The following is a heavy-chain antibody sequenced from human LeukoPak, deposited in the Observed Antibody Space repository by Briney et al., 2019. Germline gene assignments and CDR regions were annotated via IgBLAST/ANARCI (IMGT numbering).Heavy chain of an antibody. CDR2: IFYSGST. CDR3: ARTSGNYGD. Sequence: SQTLFLTCTVSGGSISNGGYYWSWIRQPPGKGLEYIGYIFYSGSTYYNPSLKSRVTISVDTSKNQFSLQLSSVTAADTAVYYCARTSGNYGDWGQGTLVTVSS. D-gene: IGHD4-17*01. CDR1: GGSISNGGYY. V-gene: IGHV4-31*03. J-gene: IGHJ4*02.